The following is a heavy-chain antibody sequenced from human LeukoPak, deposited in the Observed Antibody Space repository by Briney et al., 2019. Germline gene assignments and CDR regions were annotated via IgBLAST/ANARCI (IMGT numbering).Heavy chain of an antibody. D-gene: IGHD6-13*01. CDR1: GGSISSGGYY. V-gene: IGHV4-31*03. Sequence: SQTLSLTCTVSGGSISSGGYYWSWIRQHPGKGLEWIGYIYYSGSTYYNPSLKSRVTISVDASKNQFSLKLSSVTAADTAVYYCARARYSSSWYPFDYWGRGTLVTVSS. CDR3: ARARYSSSWYPFDY. CDR2: IYYSGST. J-gene: IGHJ4*02.